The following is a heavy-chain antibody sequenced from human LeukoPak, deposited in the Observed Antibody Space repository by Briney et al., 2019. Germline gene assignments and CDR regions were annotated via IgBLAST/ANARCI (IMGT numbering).Heavy chain of an antibody. CDR3: ARLLHCSSTSCYRGFSGSY. Sequence: SETLSLTCAVYGGSFSGYYWSWIRQPPGKGLEWIGEINHSGSTNYNPSLKSRVTISVDTSKNQFSLKLSSATAADTAVYYCARLLHCSSTSCYRGFSGSYWGQGTLVTVSS. V-gene: IGHV4-34*01. J-gene: IGHJ4*02. CDR2: INHSGST. D-gene: IGHD2-2*02. CDR1: GGSFSGYY.